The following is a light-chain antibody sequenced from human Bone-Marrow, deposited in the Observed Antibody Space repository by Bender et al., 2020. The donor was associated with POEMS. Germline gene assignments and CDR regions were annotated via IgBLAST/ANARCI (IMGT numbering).Light chain of an antibody. CDR3: QSSDSSGFSLV. CDR1: NIGSKS. CDR2: DDS. Sequence: SYVLAQPPSVSVAPGRTATITCGGSNIGSKSVHWYQQKPGQAPVVVIKDDSDRPSAIPERFSGSTSGTTVTLTISGVQAEDEADYYCQSSDSSGFSLVFGGGTKLTVL. J-gene: IGLJ2*01. V-gene: IGLV3-21*01.